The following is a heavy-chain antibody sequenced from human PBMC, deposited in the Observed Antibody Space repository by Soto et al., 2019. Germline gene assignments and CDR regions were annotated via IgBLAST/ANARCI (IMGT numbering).Heavy chain of an antibody. CDR2: ISSSSSYI. CDR3: ARDFFRDYGDYYYYGMDV. CDR1: GFTFSSYS. V-gene: IGHV3-21*01. J-gene: IGHJ6*02. Sequence: RLSCAASGFTFSSYSMNWVRQAPGKGLEWVSSISSSSSYIYYADSVKGRFTISRDNAKNSLYLQMNSLRAEDTAVYYCARDFFRDYGDYYYYGMDVWGQGTTVTVSS. D-gene: IGHD4-17*01.